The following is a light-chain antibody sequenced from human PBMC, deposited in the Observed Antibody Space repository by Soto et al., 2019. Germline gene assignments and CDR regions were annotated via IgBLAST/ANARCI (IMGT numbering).Light chain of an antibody. Sequence: EIVLTQSPGTLSLSPGERATLSCRASQSISSSYLAWYQQKPGQAPRLLIYGASRRATGIPDRFSGRESGTDFTLTIXXXXXXDSAVYFCQQYASSPYTFGQGTKVEIK. J-gene: IGKJ2*01. V-gene: IGKV3-20*01. CDR3: QQYASSPYT. CDR2: GAS. CDR1: QSISSSY.